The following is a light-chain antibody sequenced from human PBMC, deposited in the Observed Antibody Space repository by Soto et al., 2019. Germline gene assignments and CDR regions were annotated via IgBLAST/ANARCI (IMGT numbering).Light chain of an antibody. CDR1: SSDVGAYNY. CDR2: EVS. V-gene: IGLV2-8*01. Sequence: QSALTQSPSASGSPGQSVTISCTGTSSDVGAYNYVSWYQQHPGKAPKLMIYEVSKRPSGVPDRFSGSKSGNTASLTVSGLQAEDEADYYCISYAGSSIWVFGGGTKLTVL. CDR3: ISYAGSSIWV. J-gene: IGLJ3*02.